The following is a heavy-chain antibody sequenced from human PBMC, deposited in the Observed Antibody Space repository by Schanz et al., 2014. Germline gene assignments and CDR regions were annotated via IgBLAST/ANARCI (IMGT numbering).Heavy chain of an antibody. CDR2: IFFSGST. D-gene: IGHD1-26*01. J-gene: IGHJ6*02. CDR3: ARLGVGDKAYYYYGTDV. Sequence: QVQLQESGPGLVKPSETLSLTCTVSGVSIGGYYWSWIRQPPGKGLEWIGYIFFSGSTTYNPSFNSRVTIPVDMSKTQFALNLSSVTAADTAVYYCARLGVGDKAYYYYGTDVWGQGTTVLVSS. V-gene: IGHV4-59*08. CDR1: GVSIGGYY.